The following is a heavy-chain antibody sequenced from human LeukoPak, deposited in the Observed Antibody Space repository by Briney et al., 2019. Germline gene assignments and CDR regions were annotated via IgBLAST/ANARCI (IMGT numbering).Heavy chain of an antibody. Sequence: GGSLRLSCAASGFTFDTYSMNWVRQAPGKGLELVSSISSSSSYIYYADSVKGRFTISRDNAKNSLYLQMNSLRAEDTAVYYCARDFAVDDRGGLDDAFDIWRQGTMVTVSS. V-gene: IGHV3-21*01. CDR1: GFTFDTYS. CDR2: ISSSSSYI. CDR3: ARDFAVDDRGGLDDAFDI. J-gene: IGHJ3*02. D-gene: IGHD2-15*01.